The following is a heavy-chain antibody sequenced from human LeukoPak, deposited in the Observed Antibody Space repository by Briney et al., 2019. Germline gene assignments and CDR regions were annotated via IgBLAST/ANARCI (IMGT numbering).Heavy chain of an antibody. Sequence: GGSLRLSCAASGFTFSSYGMHWVRQAPGKGLEWVAFIRYDGSNKYYADSVKGRFTISRDNSKNTLYLQMNSLRAEDTAVYYCARDAVLLWFGELDYWGQGTLVTVSS. CDR3: ARDAVLLWFGELDY. CDR1: GFTFSSYG. J-gene: IGHJ4*02. V-gene: IGHV3-30*02. D-gene: IGHD3-10*01. CDR2: IRYDGSNK.